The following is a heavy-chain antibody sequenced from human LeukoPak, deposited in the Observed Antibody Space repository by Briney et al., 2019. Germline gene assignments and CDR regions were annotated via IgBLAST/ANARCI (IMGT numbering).Heavy chain of an antibody. J-gene: IGHJ5*02. CDR3: ARRGYYGSGSNWFDP. CDR2: IYYSGST. CDR1: GGSISSSSYY. V-gene: IGHV4-39*07. D-gene: IGHD3-10*01. Sequence: PSETLSLTCTVSGGSISSSSYYWGWIRQPPGKGLEWIGSIYYSGSTYYNPSLKSRVTISVDTSKNQFSLKLSSVTAADTAVYYCARRGYYGSGSNWFDPWGQGTLVTVSS.